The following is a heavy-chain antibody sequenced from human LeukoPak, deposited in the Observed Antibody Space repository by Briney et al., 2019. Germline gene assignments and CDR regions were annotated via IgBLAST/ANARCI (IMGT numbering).Heavy chain of an antibody. D-gene: IGHD3-9*01. J-gene: IGHJ4*02. CDR2: ISSSSSYI. CDR3: ARGAVRYFDWLLDY. V-gene: IGHV3-21*01. Sequence: GGSLRLSCAASGFTFSSYDMNWVRQTPGKGLEWVSSISSSSSYIFYADSVKGRFTISRDNSKNTLYLQMNSLRAEDTAVYYCARGAVRYFDWLLDYWGQGTLVTVSS. CDR1: GFTFSSYD.